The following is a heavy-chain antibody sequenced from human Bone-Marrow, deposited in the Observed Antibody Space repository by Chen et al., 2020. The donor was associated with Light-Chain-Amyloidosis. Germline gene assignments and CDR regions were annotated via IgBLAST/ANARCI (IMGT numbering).Heavy chain of an antibody. D-gene: IGHD5-12*01. V-gene: IGHV3-23*04. Sequence: EVQLVESGGGLVQPGGSLRLSCATSGFTFSSFGMSWVRQAPGKGLEWVSSVSGSTVSTYYAGAVKGRFIISRDNSKSTLYLQMNSLRADDTAVYYCVKDVRADSGYDLDYWGQGTVVTVSS. CDR2: VSGSTVST. J-gene: IGHJ4*02. CDR3: VKDVRADSGYDLDY. CDR1: GFTFSSFG.